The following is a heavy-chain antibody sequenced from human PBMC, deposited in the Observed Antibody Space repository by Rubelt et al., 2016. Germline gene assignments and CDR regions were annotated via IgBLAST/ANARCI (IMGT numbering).Heavy chain of an antibody. CDR3: ARRILEWSRPYYFDY. V-gene: IGHV4-39*01. J-gene: IGHJ4*02. D-gene: IGHD3-3*01. CDR2: IYYSGST. Sequence: QLQLQESGPGLVKPSETLSLTCTVSGGSISSSSYYWGWIRQPPGKGLEWIGSIYYSGSTYYNPSLNSRVTISVDTSKNQVSLKLSSVTGADTAVYYCARRILEWSRPYYFDYWGQGTLVTVSS. CDR1: GGSISSSSYY.